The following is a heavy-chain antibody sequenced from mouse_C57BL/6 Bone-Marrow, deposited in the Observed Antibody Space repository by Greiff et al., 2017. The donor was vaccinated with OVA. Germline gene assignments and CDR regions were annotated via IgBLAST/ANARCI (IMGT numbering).Heavy chain of an antibody. V-gene: IGHV1-54*01. CDR1: GYAFTNYL. D-gene: IGHD4-1*01. J-gene: IGHJ1*03. Sequence: QVQLQQSGAELVRPGTSVKVSCTASGYAFTNYLIEWVKQRPGQGLEWIGVLNPGRGGTNYNEKFKGKATLTADKSSSTAYMPLSSLTSEDSAVYFWARWTGTGYVDVWGTGTTVTVSS. CDR2: LNPGRGGT. CDR3: ARWTGTGYVDV.